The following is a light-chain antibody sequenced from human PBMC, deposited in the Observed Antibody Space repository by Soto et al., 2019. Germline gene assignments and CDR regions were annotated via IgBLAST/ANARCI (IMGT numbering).Light chain of an antibody. Sequence: QPVLTQPPSVSGAPGQRVTISCTWSWSNFGAGYDVHWYQQLPGTAPKLLIYGNTNRPSGVPDRFSGSRSGTSAFLAITGLQDEDEGDYYCQSYDTSLGDSRVFGTGTKLTVL. CDR1: WSNFGAGYD. J-gene: IGLJ1*01. CDR2: GNT. CDR3: QSYDTSLGDSRV. V-gene: IGLV1-40*01.